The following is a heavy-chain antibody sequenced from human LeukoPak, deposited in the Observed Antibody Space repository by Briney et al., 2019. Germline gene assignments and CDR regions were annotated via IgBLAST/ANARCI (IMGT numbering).Heavy chain of an antibody. V-gene: IGHV3-74*01. CDR2: IKTDGSRT. J-gene: IGHJ4*02. CDR1: GLTFSNYW. Sequence: GGSLRRSCVASGLTFSNYWRHWVRQAPGKGLVWVSRIKTDGSRTNYADSVKGRFTISRDNAKNTVYLEMNSLRAEDTAVYYCARGEYGSGSYHIDYWGQGTLVTVSS. CDR3: ARGEYGSGSYHIDY. D-gene: IGHD3-10*01.